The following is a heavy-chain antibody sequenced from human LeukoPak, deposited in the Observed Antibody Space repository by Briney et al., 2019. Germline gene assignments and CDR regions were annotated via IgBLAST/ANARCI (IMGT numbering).Heavy chain of an antibody. CDR3: ARGSGYWY. D-gene: IGHD3-22*01. CDR1: GYSFTSYW. CDR2: IY. V-gene: IGHV5-51*01. J-gene: IGHJ4*02. Sequence: GESLKISWKGSGYSFTSYWIGWVRQMPGKGLEWMGIIYSPSFQGQVTISADKSISTAYLQWSSLKASETAMYYCARGSGYWYWGQGTLVTVSS.